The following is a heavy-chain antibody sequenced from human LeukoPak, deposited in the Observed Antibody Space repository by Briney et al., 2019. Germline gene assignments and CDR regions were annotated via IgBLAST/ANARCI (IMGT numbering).Heavy chain of an antibody. J-gene: IGHJ4*02. CDR1: GGSFSDYY. Sequence: PSETLSLTCAVSGGSFSDYYWSWIRQPPGKGLEWIGEINHSGSIKYNLSLKSRVTISVDTSKNQFSLRLNSVTAADTAVYYCARSIDGDKSPEYWGQGTLVTVSS. CDR2: INHSGSI. V-gene: IGHV4-34*01. CDR3: ARSIDGDKSPEY. D-gene: IGHD5-24*01.